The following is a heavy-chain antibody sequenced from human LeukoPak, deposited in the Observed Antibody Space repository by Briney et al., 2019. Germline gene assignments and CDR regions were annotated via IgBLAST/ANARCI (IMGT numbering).Heavy chain of an antibody. CDR1: GFTFSGSV. CDR2: IRTKANNYAT. V-gene: IGHV3-73*01. CDR3: TRPKGDSSYYGMDV. Sequence: PGGSLRLSCAASGFTFSGSVMHWVRQASGKGLEWVARIRTKANNYATEYAASVKGRFTISRDDSKNTAYLQVNSLKTEDTAVYYCTRPKGDSSYYGMDVWGQGTTVTVSS. J-gene: IGHJ6*02.